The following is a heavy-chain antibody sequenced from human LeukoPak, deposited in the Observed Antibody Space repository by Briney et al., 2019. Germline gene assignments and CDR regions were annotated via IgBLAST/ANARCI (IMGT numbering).Heavy chain of an antibody. D-gene: IGHD5-24*01. CDR3: AKSGYNRFAY. Sequence: PGGSLRLSCAASGFTFSSSAMSWVRQAPGKGLEWVANISGSGSGGSTYYADSVKGRFTISRDNSKNTLYLQMDSLRAEDTAVYYCAKSGYNRFAYWGQGTLVTVSS. J-gene: IGHJ4*02. V-gene: IGHV3-23*01. CDR1: GFTFSSSA. CDR2: ISGSGSGGST.